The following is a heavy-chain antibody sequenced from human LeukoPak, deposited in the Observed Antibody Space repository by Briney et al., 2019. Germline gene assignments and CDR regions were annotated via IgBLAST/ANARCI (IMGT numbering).Heavy chain of an antibody. Sequence: SETLSLTRAVYGGSFSGYYWSWIRQPPGKGLEWVGEINHSGSTNYNPSLKSRVTISVDTSKNQFSLKLSSVTAADTAVYYCASGVSMTTVRFQHWGQGTLVTVSS. D-gene: IGHD4-17*01. J-gene: IGHJ1*01. CDR2: INHSGST. CDR3: ASGVSMTTVRFQH. V-gene: IGHV4-34*01. CDR1: GGSFSGYY.